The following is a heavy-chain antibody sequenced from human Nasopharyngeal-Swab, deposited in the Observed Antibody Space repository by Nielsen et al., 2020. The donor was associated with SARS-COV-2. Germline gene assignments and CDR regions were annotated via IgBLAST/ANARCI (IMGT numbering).Heavy chain of an antibody. CDR1: CYSFTSYY. J-gene: IGHJ5*02. V-gene: IGHV1-8*01. Sequence: ASLLVSCNASCYSFTSYYIICFRQPTGQWLEWMGWMNPNSGNTGYAQKFQGRVTMTRNTSISTAYMELSSLRSEDTAVYYCARGTYYDILTGLMFDPWGQGTLVTVSS. CDR3: ARGTYYDILTGLMFDP. CDR2: MNPNSGNT. D-gene: IGHD3-9*01.